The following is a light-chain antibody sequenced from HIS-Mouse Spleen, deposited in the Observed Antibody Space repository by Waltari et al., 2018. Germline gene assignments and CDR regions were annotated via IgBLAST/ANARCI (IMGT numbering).Light chain of an antibody. CDR1: SSDVGGYNY. V-gene: IGLV2-14*03. J-gene: IGLJ1*01. Sequence: QSALTQPASVSGSPGQSITISCTGTSSDVGGYNYVSWYQQHPGEAPKLMIYDVSNRPSGVSNRFSGSKSGNTASLTISGLQAEGEADYYCSSYTSSSTPLVFGTGTKVTVL. CDR3: SSYTSSSTPLV. CDR2: DVS.